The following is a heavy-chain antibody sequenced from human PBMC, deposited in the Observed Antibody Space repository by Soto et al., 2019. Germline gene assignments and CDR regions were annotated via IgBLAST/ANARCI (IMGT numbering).Heavy chain of an antibody. Sequence: SQTLSLTCAISGVSVSSNSAAWNWIRQSPSRGLEWLGRTYYRSKWYKDYEVSVKSRITINLDTSKNQFSLQLNSVTPEDTAVYYCARGAVADYSRVFDYWGQGTLVTVSS. D-gene: IGHD6-19*01. CDR1: GVSVSSNSAA. CDR3: ARGAVADYSRVFDY. CDR2: TYYRSKWYK. V-gene: IGHV6-1*01. J-gene: IGHJ4*02.